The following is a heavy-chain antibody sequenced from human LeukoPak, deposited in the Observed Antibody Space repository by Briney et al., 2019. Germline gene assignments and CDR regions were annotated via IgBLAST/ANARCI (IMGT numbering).Heavy chain of an antibody. CDR1: GDSISTYY. Sequence: SETLSLTCSVSGDSISTYYWSWIRQPPGKALEWIGYVYYSGSTDYNPSLKSRVTISVDTSKNQFSLNLNSVTAADAAVYYCSASKQLWLRGLFDYWGQGTLVMVSS. CDR3: SASKQLWLRGLFDY. J-gene: IGHJ4*02. CDR2: VYYSGST. V-gene: IGHV4-59*01. D-gene: IGHD5-18*01.